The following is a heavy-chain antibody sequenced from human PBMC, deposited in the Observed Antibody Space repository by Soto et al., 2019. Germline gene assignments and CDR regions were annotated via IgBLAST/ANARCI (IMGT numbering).Heavy chain of an antibody. CDR2: ISGNGGST. CDR1: GFTFSSYA. J-gene: IGHJ6*02. D-gene: IGHD3-10*01. Sequence: GGSLRLSCAASGFTFSSYAMSWVRQAPGKGLEWVSAISGNGGSTDYADSVKGRFTISRDNSKNTLYLQMNSLRAEDTVVYYCAKDPHLRGSGSYYYYYGMDVWGQGTTVTVSS. V-gene: IGHV3-23*01. CDR3: AKDPHLRGSGSYYYYYGMDV.